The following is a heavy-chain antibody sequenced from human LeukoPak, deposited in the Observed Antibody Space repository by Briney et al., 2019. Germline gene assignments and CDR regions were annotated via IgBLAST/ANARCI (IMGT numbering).Heavy chain of an antibody. CDR3: RRDHEEYQLLYYYYYMHV. CDR2: ISSSSSYI. D-gene: IGHD2-2*01. Sequence: GGSLRLSCAASGFTFSSYSMNWVRQAPGKGLECVSSISSSSSYIYYADSVKGRFTISRDNAKNSLYLQMNSLRPEDTTVYYWRRDHEEYQLLYYYYYMHVWGKGTTVTVSS. J-gene: IGHJ6*03. CDR1: GFTFSSYS. V-gene: IGHV3-21*01.